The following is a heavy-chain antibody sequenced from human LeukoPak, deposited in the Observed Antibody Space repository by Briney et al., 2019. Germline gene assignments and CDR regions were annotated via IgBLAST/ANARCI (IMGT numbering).Heavy chain of an antibody. CDR1: GYTFSSYD. CDR2: IDAGNGNT. Sequence: ASVKVSCKASGYTFSSYDIHWVRQAPGQRLEWMGWIDAGNGNTKYSQKFQGKVTITRDTSASTDYMELSSLRSEDTAVYYCARSSGSYQGPFDYWGQGTLVTVSS. D-gene: IGHD1-26*01. J-gene: IGHJ4*02. V-gene: IGHV1-3*01. CDR3: ARSSGSYQGPFDY.